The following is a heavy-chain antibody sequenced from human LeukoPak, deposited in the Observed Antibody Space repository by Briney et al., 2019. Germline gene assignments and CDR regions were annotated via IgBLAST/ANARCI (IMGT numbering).Heavy chain of an antibody. CDR2: MLDTVTT. Sequence: PSETLSLTCAVSGASMNIHYWSWIRQPPRKGLEWIGYMLDTVTTKDNPSLKSRFTLSADTSKNQFFLRLTSVTAADTAVYYCATIKRGNIFGYFDFWGQGIPVTVSS. D-gene: IGHD5-18*01. J-gene: IGHJ4*02. CDR3: ATIKRGNIFGYFDF. V-gene: IGHV4-59*11. CDR1: GASMNIHY.